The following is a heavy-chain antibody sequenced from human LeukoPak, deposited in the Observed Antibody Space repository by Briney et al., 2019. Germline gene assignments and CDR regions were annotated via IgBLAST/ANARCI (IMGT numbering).Heavy chain of an antibody. D-gene: IGHD2-21*01. CDR1: GLSLNNYA. CDR2: SSSSDDGK. J-gene: IGHJ4*01. Sequence: QPGGSLRLSCTASGLSLNNYAMSWVRQVPGKGLEWVSASSSSDDGKWYAESVRGRFTISRDTSKNTVYLQMNSLRVEDAGVYYCAKAPVTSCRGAFCYPFDYWGHGTLVTVSS. CDR3: AKAPVTSCRGAFCYPFDY. V-gene: IGHV3-23*01.